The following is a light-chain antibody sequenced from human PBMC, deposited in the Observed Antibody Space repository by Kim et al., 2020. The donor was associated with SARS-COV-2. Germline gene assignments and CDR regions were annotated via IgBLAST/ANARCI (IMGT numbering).Light chain of an antibody. Sequence: SPGERAPLACRASQSLSSSYLAWYQQKPGQAPRLLFYGASSRATGIPDRFSGSGSGTDFTLTINRLEPEDFAVYYCQQYGGAPYTFGQGTKLEI. CDR2: GAS. CDR3: QQYGGAPYT. CDR1: QSLSSSY. V-gene: IGKV3-20*01. J-gene: IGKJ2*01.